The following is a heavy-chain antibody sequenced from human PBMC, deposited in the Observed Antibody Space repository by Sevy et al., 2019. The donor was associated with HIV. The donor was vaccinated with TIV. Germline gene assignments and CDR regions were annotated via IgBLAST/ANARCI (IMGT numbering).Heavy chain of an antibody. J-gene: IGHJ4*02. CDR1: GGSLNSFF. V-gene: IGHV4-59*08. D-gene: IGHD1-26*01. Sequence: SETLSLTCSVSGGSLNSFFWSWIRQPPGKGLEWIGNVYYTGKTNYHPSLKSRVTISVDTSKNQFSLKVMSVTAADTAVYFCARHPQAGAIHYFDYWGQGSLVTVSS. CDR2: VYYTGKT. CDR3: ARHPQAGAIHYFDY.